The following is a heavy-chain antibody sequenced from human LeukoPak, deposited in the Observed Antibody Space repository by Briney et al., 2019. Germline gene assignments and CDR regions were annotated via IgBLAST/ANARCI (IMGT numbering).Heavy chain of an antibody. CDR1: GFTFSSYA. J-gene: IGHJ4*02. CDR3: ARDGSRGNLVTAPDF. CDR2: ISGSGGST. Sequence: PGGSLRLSCAASGFTFSSYAMSWVRQAPGKGLEWVSLISGSGGSTYYADSVKGRFTISRDNAKNSLYLQMNSLRAEDTAVYYCARDGSRGNLVTAPDFWGQGTLVTVSS. V-gene: IGHV3-23*01. D-gene: IGHD2-21*02.